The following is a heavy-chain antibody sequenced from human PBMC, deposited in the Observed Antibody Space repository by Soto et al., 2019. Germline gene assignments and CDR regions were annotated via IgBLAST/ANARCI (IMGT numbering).Heavy chain of an antibody. V-gene: IGHV1-18*04. Sequence: ASVKVSCKASGYTFTSYGISWVRQAPGQGLEWMGWISAYNGNTNYAQKLQGRVTMTTDTSTSTAYMEPRSLRSDDTAVYYCARDDVDTAMLFVGLKYYYYGMDVWGQGTTVTVSS. CDR3: ARDDVDTAMLFVGLKYYYYGMDV. CDR2: ISAYNGNT. CDR1: GYTFTSYG. J-gene: IGHJ6*02. D-gene: IGHD5-18*01.